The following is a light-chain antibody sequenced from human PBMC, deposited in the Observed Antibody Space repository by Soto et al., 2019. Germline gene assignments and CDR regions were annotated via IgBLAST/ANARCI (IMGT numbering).Light chain of an antibody. CDR3: QQYGSSPYT. CDR2: AAS. J-gene: IGKJ2*01. CDR1: QSVSSSY. V-gene: IGKV3-20*01. Sequence: EIVLTQSPGTLSLSPGERATLSCRASQSVSSSYLAWYQQKPGQAPRLLIYAASSRATGIPDRFSVSWSGTDFTLTISRLEPEDFAVYYCQQYGSSPYTFGQGTKLEIK.